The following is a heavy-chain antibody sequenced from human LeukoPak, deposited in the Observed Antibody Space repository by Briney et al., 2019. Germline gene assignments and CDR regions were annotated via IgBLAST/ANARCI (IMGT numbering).Heavy chain of an antibody. Sequence: GGSLRLSCAASGFTFSTYTMHWVRQAPGKGLEWVAVISYDASNTYYADSVKGRFTISRDNSKNTLYLQINNLRTEDTAVYYCATQSSGCPYHWGQGTLVTVSS. J-gene: IGHJ5*02. CDR2: ISYDASNT. CDR3: ATQSSGCPYH. V-gene: IGHV3-30-3*01. D-gene: IGHD6-19*01. CDR1: GFTFSTYT.